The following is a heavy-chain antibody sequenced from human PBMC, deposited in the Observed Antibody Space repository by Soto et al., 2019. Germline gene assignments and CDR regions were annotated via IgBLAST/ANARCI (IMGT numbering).Heavy chain of an antibody. CDR3: ARDSSYYDIWTGEYYYCYGMDV. CDR1: GFTFSSYS. J-gene: IGHJ6*02. Sequence: EVQLVESGRGLVQPGGSLRLSCAASGFTFSSYSMNWVRQAPGKGLEWVSYISSSSSTIYYADSVKGRFTISRDNPKKALYLQMHSLRAESTAVYYCARDSSYYDIWTGEYYYCYGMDVWGQWTAVTVSS. CDR2: ISSSSSTI. V-gene: IGHV3-48*01. D-gene: IGHD3-9*01.